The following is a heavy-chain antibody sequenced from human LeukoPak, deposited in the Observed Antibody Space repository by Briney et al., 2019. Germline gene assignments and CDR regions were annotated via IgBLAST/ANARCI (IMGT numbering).Heavy chain of an antibody. CDR1: GFTFSSYW. J-gene: IGHJ4*02. Sequence: GGSLRLSCAASGFTFSSYWMPWVRHAPGKGLVWVSRINSDGSSTSYAGSVKGRFTISRDNAKNTLYLQMNSLRAEDTAVCYCAREYYDILTGFWVPGDYWGQGTLVTVSS. CDR2: INSDGSST. D-gene: IGHD3-9*01. V-gene: IGHV3-74*01. CDR3: AREYYDILTGFWVPGDY.